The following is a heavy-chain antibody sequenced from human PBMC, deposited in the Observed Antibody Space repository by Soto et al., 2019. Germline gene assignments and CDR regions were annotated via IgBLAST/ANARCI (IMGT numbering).Heavy chain of an antibody. D-gene: IGHD1-26*01. CDR3: SRLAVGAYYFDY. J-gene: IGHJ4*02. Sequence: EVQLVESGGGLVQPGGSLRLSCAASGFTFSDHYMDWVRQAPGKGLEWVGRTRNKANSYTTEYAASVKGRFTISRDDSKNSLYLQINSLETEDTAVYYCSRLAVGAYYFDYWGQGTLVTVSS. CDR2: TRNKANSYTT. CDR1: GFTFSDHY. V-gene: IGHV3-72*01.